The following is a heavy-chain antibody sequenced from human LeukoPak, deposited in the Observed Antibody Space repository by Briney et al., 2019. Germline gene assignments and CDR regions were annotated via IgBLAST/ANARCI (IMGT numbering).Heavy chain of an antibody. CDR1: GFTFSSYW. J-gene: IGHJ4*02. CDR3: ARIYGGNSYYFDC. Sequence: PGGSLRLSCAASGFTFSSYWMSWVRQAPGKGLEWVANIKQDGSEKYYVDSVKGRFTISRDNAKSSLFLQMNSLRAEDTAVFYCARIYGGNSYYFDCWGQGTLVTVSS. CDR2: IKQDGSEK. V-gene: IGHV3-7*01. D-gene: IGHD4-23*01.